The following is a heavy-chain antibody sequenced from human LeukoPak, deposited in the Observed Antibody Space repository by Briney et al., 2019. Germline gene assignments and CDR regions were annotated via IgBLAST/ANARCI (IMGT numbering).Heavy chain of an antibody. CDR1: GYTFTSYG. Sequence: ASVKVSCKASGYTFTSYGISWVRQAPGQGLEWMGWISAYNGNTNYAQKLQGRVTMTTDTSTSTAYMELRSLRSDDTAVYYCARDVHSSGWYYFDYWGQGTLVTVSS. V-gene: IGHV1-18*01. D-gene: IGHD6-19*01. J-gene: IGHJ4*02. CDR3: ARDVHSSGWYYFDY. CDR2: ISAYNGNT.